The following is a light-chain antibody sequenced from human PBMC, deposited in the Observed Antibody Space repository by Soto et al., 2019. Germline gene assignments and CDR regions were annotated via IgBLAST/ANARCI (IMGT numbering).Light chain of an antibody. CDR1: QSVSSSY. Sequence: ILLTQSPSILALSPGDRATLSCRASQSVSSSYLAWYQHKPGQAPSLLIHGASSRVTGIPERFSGSGSGTDFTLTITRLEPEDFEVYYCQQRSNWPRTFGQGTKVDIK. J-gene: IGKJ1*01. CDR2: GAS. CDR3: QQRSNWPRT. V-gene: IGKV3D-20*02.